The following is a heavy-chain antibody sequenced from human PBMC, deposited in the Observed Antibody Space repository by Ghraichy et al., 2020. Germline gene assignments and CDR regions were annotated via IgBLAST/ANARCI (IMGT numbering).Heavy chain of an antibody. CDR1: GNTVSSHY. V-gene: IGHV3-49*04. CDR3: AKRLLQTSYDA. CDR2: ITRTGSGGTT. D-gene: IGHD5-24*01. Sequence: GGSLRLSCAASGNTVSSHYMSWVRQAPGKGLVWVGFITRTGSGGTTEYAASVKGRFTISRDDSKSNAYLQMNSLKTEDTAVYYCAKRLLQTSYDAWGQGTLVTVSS. J-gene: IGHJ4*01.